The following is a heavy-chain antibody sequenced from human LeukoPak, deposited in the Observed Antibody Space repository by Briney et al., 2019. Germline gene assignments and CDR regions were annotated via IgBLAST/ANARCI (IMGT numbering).Heavy chain of an antibody. D-gene: IGHD6-19*01. V-gene: IGHV1-2*02. CDR3: ARDQWSSGSNSMDV. J-gene: IGHJ6*03. CDR1: GYTFTGYY. CDR2: INPNSGGT. Sequence: ASVKVSCKASGYTFTGYYMHWVRQAPGQGLEWMGWINPNSGGTNYAQKFQGRVTMTRDTSISTAYMELSRLRSDDTAVYYCARDQWSSGSNSMDVWGKGTTVTVSS.